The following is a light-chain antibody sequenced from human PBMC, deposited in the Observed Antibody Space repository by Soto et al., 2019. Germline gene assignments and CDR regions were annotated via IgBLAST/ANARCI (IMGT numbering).Light chain of an antibody. J-gene: IGKJ4*01. CDR3: EQYNVWPLI. Sequence: EIVMTQSPATLSVSPGGRATLSCRASQSVSTYLSWFQQKPGQAPRLLIYAASTRATGIPARFSGSGSGTEFTLTISALQSEDFAIYYCEQYNVWPLIFGGGTKVEIK. V-gene: IGKV3-15*01. CDR1: QSVSTY. CDR2: AAS.